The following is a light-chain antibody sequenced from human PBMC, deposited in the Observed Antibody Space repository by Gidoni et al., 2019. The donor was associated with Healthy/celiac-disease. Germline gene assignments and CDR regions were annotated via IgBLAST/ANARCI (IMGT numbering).Light chain of an antibody. Sequence: QSALTQPASVSGSPGQSITISCTGTSSDVGGYNYFSWYQQHPGKAPKRMIYDVSNRPSGVSNRFSGSKSGNTASLTISGLQAEDEADYYCSSYTSSSTPVFGGGTKLTVL. CDR3: SSYTSSSTPV. CDR2: DVS. CDR1: SSDVGGYNY. V-gene: IGLV2-14*01. J-gene: IGLJ2*01.